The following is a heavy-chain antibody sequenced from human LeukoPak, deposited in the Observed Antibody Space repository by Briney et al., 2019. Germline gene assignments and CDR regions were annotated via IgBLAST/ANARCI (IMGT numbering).Heavy chain of an antibody. CDR1: GFTFSSYS. CDR2: ISSSSSYI. J-gene: IGHJ4*02. Sequence: GGSLRLSCAASGFTFSSYSMNWVRQAPGKGLEWVSSISSSSSYIYYADSVKGRFAISRDNAKNSLYLQMSSLRAEDTAVYHCARLYSTGCYGGPDYWGQGTLVAVSS. V-gene: IGHV3-21*06. D-gene: IGHD6-19*01. CDR3: ARLYSTGCYGGPDY.